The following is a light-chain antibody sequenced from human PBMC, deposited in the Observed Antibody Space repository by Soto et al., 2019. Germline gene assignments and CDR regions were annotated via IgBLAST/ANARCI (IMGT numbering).Light chain of an antibody. CDR2: GTS. J-gene: IGKJ2*01. CDR1: QSVSSSS. CDR3: HQYDDGPYT. Sequence: ETVLTQSPGTLSLSPVERATLSCRPSQSVSSSSLAWYQQRPGQAPRLLIYGTSSRATGIPDRFSGSGSGTEFTLTISSLQSEDFAVYYCHQYDDGPYTFGQGTKVDI. V-gene: IGKV3-20*01.